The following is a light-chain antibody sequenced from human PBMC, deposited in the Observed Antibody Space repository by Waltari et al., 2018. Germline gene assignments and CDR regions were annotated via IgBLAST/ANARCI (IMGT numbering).Light chain of an antibody. CDR3: SSYAGSNFVV. V-gene: IGLV2-8*01. Sequence: QSALTQPPSASGSPGQSVTISCPGTNSDVGGYNYVSWYQQHPGKAPKLMIYEVSKRPSGVPDRFSGSKSGNTASLTVSGLQAEDEADYYCSSYAGSNFVVFGGGTKLTVL. J-gene: IGLJ2*01. CDR1: NSDVGGYNY. CDR2: EVS.